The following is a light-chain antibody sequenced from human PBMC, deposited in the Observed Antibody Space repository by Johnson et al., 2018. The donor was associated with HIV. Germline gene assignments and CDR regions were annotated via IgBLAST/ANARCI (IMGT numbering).Light chain of an antibody. CDR3: GTWDSSLGGV. J-gene: IGLJ1*01. V-gene: IGLV1-51*02. CDR1: SSNIGNNY. CDR2: EDN. Sequence: QSVLTQPPSVSAAPGQKVTISCSGSSSNIGNNYVTWYQQLPGTAPKLLIYEDNKRPSGIPDRFSGSKSGPSATLGITGLQTGDEADYYSGTWDSSLGGVFGTGTKVTVL.